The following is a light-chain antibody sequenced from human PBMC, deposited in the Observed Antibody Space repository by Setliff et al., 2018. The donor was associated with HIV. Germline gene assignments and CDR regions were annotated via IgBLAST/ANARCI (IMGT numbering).Light chain of an antibody. CDR3: ASYRSPATYV. V-gene: IGLV2-14*03. CDR1: SSDVGGYDF. Sequence: QSALTQPASVSGSPGQSITISCIGTSSDVGGYDFVSWYQQRPGKAPKLIIFDVSERPSGVSHRFSASKSGNTASLTISGLQTEEEANYFCASYRSPATYVFGIGTKVTVL. J-gene: IGLJ1*01. CDR2: DVS.